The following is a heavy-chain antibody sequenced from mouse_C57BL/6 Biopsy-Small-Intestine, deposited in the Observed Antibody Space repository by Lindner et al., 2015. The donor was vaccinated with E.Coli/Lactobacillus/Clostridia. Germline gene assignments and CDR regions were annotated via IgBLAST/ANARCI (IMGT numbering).Heavy chain of an antibody. CDR2: ISSGSNTI. CDR1: GFTFSDYG. J-gene: IGHJ4*01. V-gene: IGHV5-17*01. Sequence: VQLQESGGGLVKPGGSLKLSCAASGFTFSDYGIHWVRQAPERGLEWVAYISSGSNTIYYADTVKGRFTISRDNAKNTLFLQMTSLRSEDTAIYYCARPHYYAMDYWGQGTSVTVSS. CDR3: ARPHYYAMDY.